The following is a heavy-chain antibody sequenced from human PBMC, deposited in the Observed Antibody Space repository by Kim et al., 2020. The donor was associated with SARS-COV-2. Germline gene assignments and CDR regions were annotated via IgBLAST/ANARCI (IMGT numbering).Heavy chain of an antibody. D-gene: IGHD5-18*01. CDR2: IHYSGST. V-gene: IGHV4-39*01. Sequence: SETLSLTCTVSGGSISNNNYYWGWIRQPPGKGLEWIGAIHYSGSTSYNPSLKSRVTISVDTSRNQFSLNLNSVTAADTAVYFCARRRYGPELDCLGKGT. J-gene: IGHJ4*02. CDR1: GGSISNNNYY. CDR3: ARRRYGPELDC.